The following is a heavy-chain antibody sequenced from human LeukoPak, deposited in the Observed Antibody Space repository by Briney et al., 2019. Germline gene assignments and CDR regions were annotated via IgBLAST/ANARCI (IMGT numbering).Heavy chain of an antibody. CDR1: GGSVSRTSYY. Sequence: SETLSLTCTVSGGSVSRTSYYWSWIRQPPGKGLEWIVYGHYSGSTVYNPSLKSRVTISVDTSKNQFSLKLTSVTAADTAVYYCARDLYGSGHFLLESPWGQGTLVTVSS. CDR3: ARDLYGSGHFLLESP. J-gene: IGHJ5*02. D-gene: IGHD3-10*01. V-gene: IGHV4-61*01. CDR2: GHYSGST.